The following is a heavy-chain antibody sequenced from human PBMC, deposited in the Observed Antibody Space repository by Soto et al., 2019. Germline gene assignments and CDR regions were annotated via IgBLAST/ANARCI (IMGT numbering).Heavy chain of an antibody. CDR1: GEDLNSYY. CDR2: IYDARRS. D-gene: IGHD2-15*01. CDR3: ARARWSDRFLS. V-gene: IGHV4-34*01. Sequence: PSETLSLTCAVYGEDLNSYYWSWIRQAPGKGLEWIGEIYDARRSTYNPSLRSRVTISAVASSQQFTLRLISLTAADTAIYYCARARWSDRFLSWGQETLLTFSS. J-gene: IGHJ4*02.